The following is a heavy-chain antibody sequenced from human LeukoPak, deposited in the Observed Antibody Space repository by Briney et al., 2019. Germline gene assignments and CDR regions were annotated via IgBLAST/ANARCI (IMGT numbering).Heavy chain of an antibody. V-gene: IGHV1-46*01. CDR2: INPRGGST. CDR3: ARVGSAAATADS. CDR1: GYSFTSYY. D-gene: IGHD6-25*01. J-gene: IGHJ4*02. Sequence: ASVKGSCKASGYSFTSYYMHWMRQAPGQGPEWMGIINPRGGSTDYAQKFQGRITMTSDTSTSTIYMEWNSLRSDDTAVYFCARVGSAAATADSWGQGTLVTVSS.